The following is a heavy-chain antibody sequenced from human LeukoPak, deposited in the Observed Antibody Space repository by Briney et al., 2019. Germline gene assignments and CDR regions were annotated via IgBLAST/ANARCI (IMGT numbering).Heavy chain of an antibody. V-gene: IGHV3-48*03. CDR1: GFTFSSYG. CDR3: ARKTPGTAHFDY. D-gene: IGHD1-1*01. CDR2: IDSGSTM. Sequence: GGSLSLSCAASGFTFSSYGLNWVRKTQGQGKEWLSYIDSGSTMYYADYVRRRFTISRDNAKNSLYVQMNSLRPEDTAVYYCARKTPGTAHFDYWGQGTLVTVSS. J-gene: IGHJ4*02.